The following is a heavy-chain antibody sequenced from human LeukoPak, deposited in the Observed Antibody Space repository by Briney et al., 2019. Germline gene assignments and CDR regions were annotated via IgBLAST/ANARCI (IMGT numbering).Heavy chain of an antibody. D-gene: IGHD4-23*01. CDR3: ARAPNLYGGFDY. Sequence: RASVKVSCKASGYTFTIYGISWVRQAPGQGREWMGWISAYNGNTNYAQKLQGRVTMTTDTSTSTAYMELRSLRSEDTAVYYCARAPNLYGGFDYWGQGTLVTVSS. CDR2: ISAYNGNT. V-gene: IGHV1-18*01. CDR1: GYTFTIYG. J-gene: IGHJ4*02.